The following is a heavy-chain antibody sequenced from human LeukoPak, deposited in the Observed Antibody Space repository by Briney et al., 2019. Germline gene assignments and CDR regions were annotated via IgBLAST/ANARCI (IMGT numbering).Heavy chain of an antibody. CDR2: INHSGST. J-gene: IGHJ4*02. D-gene: IGHD6-13*01. Sequence: SETLSLTCAVYGGSFSGYYWSWIRQPPGKGLEWIGEINHSGSTNYNPSLKSRVTISVDTSKNQFSLKLSSVTAADTAVYYCARGSGPEIAAPIHYWGQGTLVTVSS. CDR3: ARGSGPEIAAPIHY. V-gene: IGHV4-34*01. CDR1: GGSFSGYY.